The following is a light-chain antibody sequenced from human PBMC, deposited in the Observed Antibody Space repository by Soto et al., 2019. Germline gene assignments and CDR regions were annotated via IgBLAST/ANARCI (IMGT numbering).Light chain of an antibody. Sequence: PGERATLSCTASQSLRSNFLAWYQQKPGQAPRLLIYDASSRAAGIPDRFSGSGSGTDFTLTITRLEPEDFAVYRCQQYDGSPRTFGQGTKVEIK. V-gene: IGKV3-20*01. CDR2: DAS. J-gene: IGKJ1*01. CDR1: QSLRSNF. CDR3: QQYDGSPRT.